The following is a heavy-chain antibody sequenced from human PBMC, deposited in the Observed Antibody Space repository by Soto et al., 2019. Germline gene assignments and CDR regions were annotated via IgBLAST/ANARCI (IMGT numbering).Heavy chain of an antibody. Sequence: PSETLSLTCTVSGGSISSYYWSWIRQPPGKGLEWIGYIYYSGSTNYNPSLKSRVTISVDTSKNQFSLKLSSVTAADTAVYYCAREGAAPYYYYGMYVWGQGTTVTVSS. V-gene: IGHV4-59*12. J-gene: IGHJ6*02. CDR2: IYYSGST. CDR3: AREGAAPYYYYGMYV. CDR1: GGSISSYY. D-gene: IGHD6-6*01.